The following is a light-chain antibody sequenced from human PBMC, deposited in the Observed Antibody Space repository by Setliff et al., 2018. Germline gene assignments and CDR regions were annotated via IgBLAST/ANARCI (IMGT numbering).Light chain of an antibody. Sequence: QSVLSQHPSASGSPGQSVTISCTGTSSDIGNFNFVSWYQQHPGKAPKLIIYEVNIRPSGVSDRFSGSKSGNTASLTISGLQAEDEADYFCSSYTTSSSLYVFGTGTKV. CDR3: SSYTTSSSLYV. CDR1: SSDIGNFNF. J-gene: IGLJ1*01. CDR2: EVN. V-gene: IGLV2-14*01.